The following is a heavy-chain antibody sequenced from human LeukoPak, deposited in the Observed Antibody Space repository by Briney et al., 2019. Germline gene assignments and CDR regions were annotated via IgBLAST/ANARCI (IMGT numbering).Heavy chain of an antibody. CDR3: AKSTYGSPEGY. J-gene: IGHJ4*02. CDR1: GFTFSSYA. CDR2: ISGSGGST. V-gene: IGHV3-23*01. D-gene: IGHD3-10*01. Sequence: GGSLRLSCAAPGFTFSSYAMSWVRQAPGKGLEWVSAISGSGGSTYYADSVKGRFTTSRDNSKNTLYLQMNSLRAEDTAVYYCAKSTYGSPEGYWGQGTLVTVSS.